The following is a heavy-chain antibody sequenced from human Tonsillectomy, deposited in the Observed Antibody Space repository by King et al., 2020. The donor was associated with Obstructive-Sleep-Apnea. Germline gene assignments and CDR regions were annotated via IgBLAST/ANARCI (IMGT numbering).Heavy chain of an antibody. J-gene: IGHJ5*02. D-gene: IGHD4-23*01. CDR1: GFTFSSYW. CDR2: INSDGGST. Sequence: VQLVQSGGGLVQPGGSLRLSCAASGFTFSSYWMHWVPQAPGEGLGWVSRINSDGGSTRYGDPWEGRLTISRDNAKKTRYLQMNSLGAEDTAVYYWARDGAYGGTYNWFDPWGQGTLVTVSS. V-gene: IGHV3-74*01. CDR3: ARDGAYGGTYNWFDP.